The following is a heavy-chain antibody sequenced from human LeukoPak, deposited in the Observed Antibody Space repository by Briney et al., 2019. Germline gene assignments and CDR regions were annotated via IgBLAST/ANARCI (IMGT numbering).Heavy chain of an antibody. Sequence: GGSLRLSCTASGFIFGDYAMSWVRQAPGKGLEWVGFIRSKAYGGTTEYAASVQGRFTISRDDSKSIAYLHLNSLKTEDTALYYCTRVWRSGSYCGYYYYYGMDVWGQGTTVSVSS. V-gene: IGHV3-49*04. CDR1: GFIFGDYA. CDR3: TRVWRSGSYCGYYYYYGMDV. J-gene: IGHJ6*02. CDR2: IRSKAYGGTT. D-gene: IGHD1-26*01.